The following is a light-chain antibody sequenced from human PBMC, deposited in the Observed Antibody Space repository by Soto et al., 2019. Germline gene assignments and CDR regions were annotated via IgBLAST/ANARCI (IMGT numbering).Light chain of an antibody. J-gene: IGKJ1*01. Sequence: ELVLTQSPVALSLSSGERATLSCRASQSVSSTLLTRYQQKPGQAPRLLIYGVSSRATGIPDRFSGSGSGTAFTLTISRVEPEDFAVYFCQHYGDSSWTFGQGSRVEI. V-gene: IGKV3-20*01. CDR1: QSVSSTL. CDR3: QHYGDSSWT. CDR2: GVS.